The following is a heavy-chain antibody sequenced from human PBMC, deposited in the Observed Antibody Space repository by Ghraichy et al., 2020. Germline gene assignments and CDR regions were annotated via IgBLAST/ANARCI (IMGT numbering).Heavy chain of an antibody. CDR3: ARGRELGPLFWFDP. V-gene: IGHV4-59*01. Sequence: SETLSLTCTVSGGSISSYYWSWIRQPPGKGLEWIGYIYYSGSTNYNPSLKSRVTISVDTSKNQFSLKLSSVTAADTAVYYCARGRELGPLFWFDPWGQGTLVTVSS. CDR2: IYYSGST. D-gene: IGHD1-26*01. CDR1: GGSISSYY. J-gene: IGHJ5*02.